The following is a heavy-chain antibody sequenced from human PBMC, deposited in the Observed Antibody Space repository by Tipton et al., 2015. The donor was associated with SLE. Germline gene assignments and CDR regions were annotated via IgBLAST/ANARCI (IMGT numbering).Heavy chain of an antibody. Sequence: TLSLTCTVSGGSMSGHYWNWIRQPPGKGLEWIGYIYQNGRTKYNASLQSRATISLDTSKNQFSLKLNSVTAADTAVYHCARAGLGSAYYYNYWGQGTLVTVSS. CDR1: GGSMSGHY. V-gene: IGHV4-59*08. J-gene: IGHJ4*02. CDR2: IYQNGRT. CDR3: ARAGLGSAYYYNY. D-gene: IGHD3-22*01.